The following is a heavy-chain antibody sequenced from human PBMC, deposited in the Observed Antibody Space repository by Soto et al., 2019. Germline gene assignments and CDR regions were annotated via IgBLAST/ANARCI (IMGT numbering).Heavy chain of an antibody. Sequence: QIQLVQSGAEVRKPGSSVKVSCTFSGGTFSDYTINWVRQAPGHGLEWLGRFIPILDKTHYAQKFEGRVTIAAETSPDTSPNTVSLELNSLTSDYTAIYYCATDHSMRYGDYLFDHWGQGALVTVSS. D-gene: IGHD4-17*01. CDR2: FIPILDKT. V-gene: IGHV1-69*08. CDR1: GGTFSDYT. J-gene: IGHJ4*02. CDR3: ATDHSMRYGDYLFDH.